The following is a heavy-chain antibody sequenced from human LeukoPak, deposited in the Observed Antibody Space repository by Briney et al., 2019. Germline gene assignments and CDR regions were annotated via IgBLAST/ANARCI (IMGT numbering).Heavy chain of an antibody. CDR3: AKDKYGYSIRGSVDY. Sequence: GGSLRLSCAASGFTFSSYEMNWVRQAPGKGLEWVSYVSSSGSTIYYADSVKGRFTISRDNAKNSLYLQMNSLRAEDTAVYYCAKDKYGYSIRGSVDYWGQGTLVTVSS. CDR2: VSSSGSTI. CDR1: GFTFSSYE. D-gene: IGHD2-15*01. V-gene: IGHV3-48*03. J-gene: IGHJ4*02.